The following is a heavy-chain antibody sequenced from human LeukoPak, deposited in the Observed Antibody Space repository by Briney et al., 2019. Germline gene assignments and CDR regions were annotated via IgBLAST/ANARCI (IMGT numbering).Heavy chain of an antibody. CDR3: ARGGDSSGYDY. J-gene: IGHJ4*02. D-gene: IGHD3-22*01. V-gene: IGHV4-59*12. CDR2: IYHSGST. Sequence: PSETLSLTCTVSGGSISSYYWSWIRQPPGKGLEWIGYIYHSGSTYYNPSLKSRVTISVDRSKNQFSLKLSSVTAADTAVYYCARGGDSSGYDYWGQGTLVTVSS. CDR1: GGSISSYY.